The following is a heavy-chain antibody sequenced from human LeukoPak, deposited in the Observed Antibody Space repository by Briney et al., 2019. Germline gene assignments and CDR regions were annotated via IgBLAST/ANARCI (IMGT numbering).Heavy chain of an antibody. CDR1: GFTFSSYA. CDR3: ARGENGSGWYGNYYYYGMDV. Sequence: PGGSLRLSCAASGFTFSSYAMSWVRQAPGKGLERVSAISGSGGSTYYADSVKGRFTISRDNSKNTLYLQMNSLRAEDTAVYYCARGENGSGWYGNYYYYGMDVWGQGTTVTVSS. D-gene: IGHD6-19*01. V-gene: IGHV3-23*01. J-gene: IGHJ6*02. CDR2: ISGSGGST.